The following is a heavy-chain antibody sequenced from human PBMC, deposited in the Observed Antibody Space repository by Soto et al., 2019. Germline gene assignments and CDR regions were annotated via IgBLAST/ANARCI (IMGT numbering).Heavy chain of an antibody. CDR1: GFTFSSYA. J-gene: IGHJ6*02. V-gene: IGHV3-23*01. Sequence: XGSLILSFSAAGFTFSSYAMSWVRQAPGKGLEWVSAIIGSGGSTYYADSVKGRFTISRDNSKNTLYLQMNSLRAEDTAVYYCAKDMDIVVVPAAIPARGYYYYYYGMDVWGQGTTVTVSS. D-gene: IGHD2-2*02. CDR3: AKDMDIVVVPAAIPARGYYYYYYGMDV. CDR2: IIGSGGST.